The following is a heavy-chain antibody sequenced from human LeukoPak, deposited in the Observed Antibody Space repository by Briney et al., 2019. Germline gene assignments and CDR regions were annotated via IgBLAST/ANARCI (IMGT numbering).Heavy chain of an antibody. CDR2: IYHSGST. CDR1: GGPISSSNW. V-gene: IGHV4-4*02. Sequence: SGTLSLTCAVSGGPISSSNWWSWVRQPPGKGLEWIGEIYHSGSTNYNPSLKSRVTISIDTSKNQFSLKLSSVTAADTAVYYCARRGYDWAHGFYFDYWAQGTLVTVSS. J-gene: IGHJ4*02. CDR3: ARRGYDWAHGFYFDY. D-gene: IGHD5-12*01.